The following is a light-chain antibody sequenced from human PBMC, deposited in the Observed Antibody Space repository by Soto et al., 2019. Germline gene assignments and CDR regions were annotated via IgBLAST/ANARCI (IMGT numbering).Light chain of an antibody. CDR1: HSVNSH. V-gene: IGKV3-15*01. J-gene: IGKJ5*01. Sequence: MTQSPSTVSVSPGERVTLSCRTSHSVNSHVAWYQQKPGQAPRLLLYGASTRATGIPVRFSGSGFGTEFTLTISSLQSEDFAVYYCQQYKNWPLFGQGTRLEI. CDR2: GAS. CDR3: QQYKNWPL.